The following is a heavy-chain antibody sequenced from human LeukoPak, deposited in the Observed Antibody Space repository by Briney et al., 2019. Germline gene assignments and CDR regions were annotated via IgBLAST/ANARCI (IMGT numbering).Heavy chain of an antibody. CDR2: INHSGST. V-gene: IGHV4-34*01. J-gene: IGHJ4*02. Sequence: PSETPSLTCAVYGGSFSGYYWSWIRQPPGKGLEWIAEINHSGSTNYNPSLKSRVTISVDTSKNQFSLKLSSVTAADTAVYYCARGQTSVVTAIPYYFDYWGRGTLVTVSS. CDR1: GGSFSGYY. D-gene: IGHD2-21*02. CDR3: ARGQTSVVTAIPYYFDY.